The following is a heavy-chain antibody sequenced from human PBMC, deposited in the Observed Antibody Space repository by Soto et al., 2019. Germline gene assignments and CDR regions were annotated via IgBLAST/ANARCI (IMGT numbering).Heavy chain of an antibody. CDR3: ARDSVKLGY. V-gene: IGHV3-11*05. J-gene: IGHJ4*02. CDR1: GFTFSDFY. CDR2: ISSSSSYT. Sequence: QVHLVESGGGLVKPGGSLRLSCAASGFTFSDFYMSWIRQAPGKGLEWISYISSSSSYTNYADSVKGRFTISRDNAKNSLYLQMNSLRAEDSAVYYCARDSVKLGYWGQGTLVTVSS. D-gene: IGHD4-17*01.